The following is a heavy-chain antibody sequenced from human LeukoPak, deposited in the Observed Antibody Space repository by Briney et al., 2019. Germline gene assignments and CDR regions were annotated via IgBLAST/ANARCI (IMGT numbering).Heavy chain of an antibody. CDR1: GFTFNTYA. V-gene: IGHV3-23*01. CDR2: ICGSGGCT. D-gene: IGHD6-19*01. CDR3: AKTTVGYSSGRYPGWPADC. Sequence: GGSLRLTCEASGFTFNTYAIYWVRQAPGKGLEWVSGICGSGGCTYYADSVKGRFTISRDNSKNTVYLQMNSLTADDTAVYYCAKTTVGYSSGRYPGWPADCWGQGTLVTVSS. J-gene: IGHJ4*02.